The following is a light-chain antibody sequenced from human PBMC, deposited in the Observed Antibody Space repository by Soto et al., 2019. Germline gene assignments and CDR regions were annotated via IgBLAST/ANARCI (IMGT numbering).Light chain of an antibody. CDR2: DAS. CDR1: QNINTY. J-gene: IGKJ4*01. Sequence: EIVLTQSPATLSLSPGDTATLSCRASQNINTYLAWYQQEPGQAPRLLIYDASNRATGIPQRFSGRGSGTDFTLTISRLEPEDFAVYYCQQRTDWPPLTFGGGTNVEV. CDR3: QQRTDWPPLT. V-gene: IGKV3-11*01.